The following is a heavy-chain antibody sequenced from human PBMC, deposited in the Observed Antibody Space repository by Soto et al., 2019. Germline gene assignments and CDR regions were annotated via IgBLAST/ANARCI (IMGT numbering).Heavy chain of an antibody. Sequence: SVRAAFKASGCTWSSYAISWVRQARGQGLEWMGGIIPIFGTANYAQKFQGRVTITADESTSTAYMELSSLRSEETAVYYCARGPGYYDSRGDLPLDYWGQGTLLTI. V-gene: IGHV1-69*13. CDR3: ARGPGYYDSRGDLPLDY. CDR1: GCTWSSYA. J-gene: IGHJ4*02. CDR2: IIPIFGTA. D-gene: IGHD3-22*01.